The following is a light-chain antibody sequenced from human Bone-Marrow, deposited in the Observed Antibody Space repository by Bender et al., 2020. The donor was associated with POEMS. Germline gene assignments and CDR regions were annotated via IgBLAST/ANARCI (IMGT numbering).Light chain of an antibody. Sequence: SKRPSGVSNRFSGSKSGNTASLTISGLQAEDEADYYCCSYGGSSTIFGGGTKLTVL. CDR2: S. V-gene: IGLV2-23*01. CDR3: CSYGGSSTI. J-gene: IGLJ2*01.